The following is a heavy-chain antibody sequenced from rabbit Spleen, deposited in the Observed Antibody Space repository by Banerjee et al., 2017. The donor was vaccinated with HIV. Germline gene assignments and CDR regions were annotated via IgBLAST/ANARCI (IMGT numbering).Heavy chain of an antibody. J-gene: IGHJ2*01. CDR2: IDTSDGDT. CDR1: GFSFSSNW. V-gene: IGHV1S45*01. Sequence: LEESGGGLVKPGGTLTLTCTVSGFSFSSNWICWVRQAPGKGLEWIACIDTSDGDTDYANWPKGRFTISKASSTTVTLQMTSLTAADTATYSCARNYVNVFDPWGPGTLVTVS. D-gene: IGHD1-1*01. CDR3: ARNYVNVFDP.